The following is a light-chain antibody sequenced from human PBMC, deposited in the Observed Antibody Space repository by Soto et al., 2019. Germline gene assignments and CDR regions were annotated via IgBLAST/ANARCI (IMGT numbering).Light chain of an antibody. CDR2: GAS. V-gene: IGKV3-11*01. CDR1: QSISTY. Sequence: EIVMTQSPATLTVSPGERATLSCRSSQSISTYLAWYQQKPGQAPRLLIHGASSRATGIPARFSGSGSGTDFTLTISSLEPEDFAVYYCQQRSNWPSITFGQRRRLEIK. J-gene: IGKJ5*01. CDR3: QQRSNWPSIT.